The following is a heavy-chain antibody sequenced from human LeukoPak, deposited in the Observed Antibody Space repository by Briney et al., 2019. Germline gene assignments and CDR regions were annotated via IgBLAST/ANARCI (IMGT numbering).Heavy chain of an antibody. D-gene: IGHD5-18*01. CDR2: IYYSGTT. Sequence: SETLSLTCTVSGGSISSSPYYWGWIRQPPGKGLEWIGSIYYSGTTHYNPSLENRVTISVDTSKNQFSLKLASVTAADTAIYYCAKGAGGFSYYNWFDPWGQGTLVTVSS. CDR1: GGSISSSPYY. J-gene: IGHJ5*02. CDR3: AKGAGGFSYYNWFDP. V-gene: IGHV4-39*07.